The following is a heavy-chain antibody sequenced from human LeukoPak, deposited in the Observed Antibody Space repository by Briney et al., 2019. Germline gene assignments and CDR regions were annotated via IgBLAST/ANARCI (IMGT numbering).Heavy chain of an antibody. D-gene: IGHD3-22*01. V-gene: IGHV1-18*01. J-gene: IGHJ4*02. CDR3: ARDPRSDSSGARFDY. Sequence: ASVKVSCKASGYTFTSYAFSWVRQAPGQGLEWMGWVSAYNGNTNYAQKFQGRVTITADKSTSTAYMELSSLRSEDTAVYYCARDPRSDSSGARFDYWGQGTLVTVSS. CDR1: GYTFTSYA. CDR2: VSAYNGNT.